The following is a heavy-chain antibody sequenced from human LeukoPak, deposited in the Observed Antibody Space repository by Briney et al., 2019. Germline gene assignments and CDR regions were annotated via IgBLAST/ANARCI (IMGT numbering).Heavy chain of an antibody. CDR1: GGSISISY. J-gene: IGHJ2*01. CDR2: IYYDGST. D-gene: IGHD1-14*01. V-gene: IGHV4-59*01. CDR3: ARGSRSGNWYFDL. Sequence: PSETLSLTCTVSGGSISISYWSWIRQPPGKGLEWIGYIYYDGSTSYNPSLKSRVSISVDTSKNQFSLNLSSVPAADTAVYYCARGSRSGNWYFDLWGRGTLVTVSS.